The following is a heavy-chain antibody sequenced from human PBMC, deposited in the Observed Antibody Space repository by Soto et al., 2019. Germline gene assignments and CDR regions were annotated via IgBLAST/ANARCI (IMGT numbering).Heavy chain of an antibody. CDR1: GFIVSSNY. Sequence: GSLRLSCAASGFIVSSNYMSWVRQAPGKGLEWVSVIYRDGSTYYADSVKGRFTISRDNSKITLYLQMNSLRAEDTAVYYCARNYFDSGGGFDYWGQGTLVTVSS. CDR2: IYRDGST. D-gene: IGHD3-22*01. V-gene: IGHV3-53*01. J-gene: IGHJ4*02. CDR3: ARNYFDSGGGFDY.